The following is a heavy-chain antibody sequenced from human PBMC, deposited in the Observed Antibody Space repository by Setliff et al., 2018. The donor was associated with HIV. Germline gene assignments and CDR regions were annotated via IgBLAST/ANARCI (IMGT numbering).Heavy chain of an antibody. CDR2: INPNSGDT. J-gene: IGHJ6*03. CDR1: GYSFSDDY. CDR3: VRDRTHQNWGSRGYYYMDV. D-gene: IGHD7-27*01. Sequence: ASVKVSCKASGYSFSDDYMHWVRQTPGQGLEWMGWINPNSGDTNYAQKFQGRVTMTRDTSISTVYMELSRLISDDTAVYYCVRDRTHQNWGSRGYYYMDVWGKGTTVTVS. V-gene: IGHV1-2*02.